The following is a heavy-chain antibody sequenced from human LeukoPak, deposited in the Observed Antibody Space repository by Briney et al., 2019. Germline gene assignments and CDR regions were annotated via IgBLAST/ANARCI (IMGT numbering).Heavy chain of an antibody. J-gene: IGHJ4*02. V-gene: IGHV1-46*01. CDR2: INPSGGST. Sequence: AASVTVSCTASGYTFTSYYMHWVRQAPGQGLEWMGIINPSGGSTSYAQTFQGTVTMTRDTSTSTVYMELSSLRSEDTAVYYCARGASAYYFDYWGQGTLVTVSS. CDR1: GYTFTSYY. CDR3: ARGASAYYFDY. D-gene: IGHD3-22*01.